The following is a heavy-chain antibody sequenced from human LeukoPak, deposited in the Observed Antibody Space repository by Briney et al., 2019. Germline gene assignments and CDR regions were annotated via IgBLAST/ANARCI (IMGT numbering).Heavy chain of an antibody. CDR2: IYYSGST. J-gene: IGHJ4*02. Sequence: KPSETLSLTCTVSGGSFSSPYWNWMRQPPGKGLEWIGYIYYSGSTNYNPSLKSRVTISVDTSKNQFSLKLSSVTAADTAVYYCARASNGYNDYWGQGTLVTVSS. D-gene: IGHD5-24*01. CDR3: ARASNGYNDY. V-gene: IGHV4-59*11. CDR1: GGSFSSPY.